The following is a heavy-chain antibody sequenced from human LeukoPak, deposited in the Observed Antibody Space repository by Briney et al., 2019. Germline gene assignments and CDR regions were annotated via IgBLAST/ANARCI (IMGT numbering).Heavy chain of an antibody. CDR2: ISYSGST. D-gene: IGHD3-22*01. Sequence: SETLSLTCTVPGGSISSYYWSWIRQPPGKGLEWIGYISYSGSTNYNPSLKSRVTISLDTSKNQFSLKLSSVTAADTAVYYCARGTGYPLIGWGQGTLVTVSS. CDR1: GGSISSYY. V-gene: IGHV4-59*12. CDR3: ARGTGYPLIG. J-gene: IGHJ4*02.